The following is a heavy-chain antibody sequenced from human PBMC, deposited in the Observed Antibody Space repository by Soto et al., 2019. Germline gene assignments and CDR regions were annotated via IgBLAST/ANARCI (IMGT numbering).Heavy chain of an antibody. Sequence: ASVKVSCKTSGYTFTAYYMHWLRQAPGHGLEWLGWTSPRTGGAKYSHKFQGRVSMTRNTSITTAYMELTGLSTDDTAVYYCARSSGSYSKWFDSWGQGTLVTVSS. CDR3: ARSSGSYSKWFDS. J-gene: IGHJ5*01. CDR2: TSPRTGGA. V-gene: IGHV1-2*02. D-gene: IGHD3-10*01. CDR1: GYTFTAYY.